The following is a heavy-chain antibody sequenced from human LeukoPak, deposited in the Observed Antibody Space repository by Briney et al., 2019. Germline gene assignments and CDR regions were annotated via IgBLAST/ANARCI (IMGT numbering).Heavy chain of an antibody. J-gene: IGHJ5*02. CDR3: ARDVIMGYNQGWFDP. CDR2: INPKSGGT. D-gene: IGHD2-8*01. CDR1: GYTFTSYD. V-gene: IGHV1-2*02. Sequence: ASVKVSCKASGYTFTSYDINWVRQATGQGLECMGWINPKSGGTNYVQKFQGRVTMTRDTSISTVYMELSRLTPDDTAMYYCARDVIMGYNQGWFDPWGQGTLVTVSS.